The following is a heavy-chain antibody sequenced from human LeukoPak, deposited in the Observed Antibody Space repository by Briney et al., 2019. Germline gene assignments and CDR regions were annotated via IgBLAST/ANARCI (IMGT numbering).Heavy chain of an antibody. CDR3: AKWEGYYFDY. V-gene: IGHV3-30*18. CDR2: ISYDGSNK. J-gene: IGHJ4*02. Sequence: GRSLRLSCAASGFTFSSYGMHWVRQAPGKGLEWVAVISYDGSNKYYADSVKGRFTISRDNSKNTLYLRMNSLRAEDTAVYYCAKWEGYYFDYWGQGTLVTVSS. D-gene: IGHD1-26*01. CDR1: GFTFSSYG.